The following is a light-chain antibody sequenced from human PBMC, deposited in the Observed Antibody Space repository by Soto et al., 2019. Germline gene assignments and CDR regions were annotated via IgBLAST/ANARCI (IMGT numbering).Light chain of an antibody. CDR1: QSISNW. CDR3: QQSYSTPPT. CDR2: DAS. J-gene: IGKJ5*01. Sequence: DIQITLSPSALSASVQDRVTIACRASQSISNWLAWYQQKPGKAPKLLIYDASTLESGVPSRFSGSGSGTEFTLTISSLQPEDFATYYCQQSYSTPPTFAQGTRLAI. V-gene: IGKV1-5*01.